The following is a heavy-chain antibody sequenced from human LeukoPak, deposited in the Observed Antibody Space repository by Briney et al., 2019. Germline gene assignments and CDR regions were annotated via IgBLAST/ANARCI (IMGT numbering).Heavy chain of an antibody. Sequence: ASVKVSCKVSGYTLTELFMHWVRQAPGKGLEWMGGFDPEDGETIYAQKFQGRVTMTEDTSTDTAYMELSSLRSEDTAVYYCATDLSSPPSLRVFWGQGTLVTVSS. J-gene: IGHJ4*02. CDR3: ATDLSSPPSLRVF. V-gene: IGHV1-24*01. CDR1: GYTLTELF. CDR2: FDPEDGET. D-gene: IGHD2-15*01.